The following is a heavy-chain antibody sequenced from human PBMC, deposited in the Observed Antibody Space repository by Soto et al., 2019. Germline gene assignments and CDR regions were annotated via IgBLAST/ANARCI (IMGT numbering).Heavy chain of an antibody. Sequence: PGGSLRLSCAASGFTFSSYAMSWVRQAPGKGLEWVSAISGSGGSTYYADSVKGRFTISRDNSKNTLYLQMNSLRAEDTAVYYCAKDAFTEWELLHLFDYWGQGTLVTVSS. CDR2: ISGSGGST. D-gene: IGHD1-26*01. V-gene: IGHV3-23*01. CDR1: GFTFSSYA. J-gene: IGHJ4*02. CDR3: AKDAFTEWELLHLFDY.